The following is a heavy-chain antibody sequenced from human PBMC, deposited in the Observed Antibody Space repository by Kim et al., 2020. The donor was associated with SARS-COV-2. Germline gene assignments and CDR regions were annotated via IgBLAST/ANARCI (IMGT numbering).Heavy chain of an antibody. V-gene: IGHV3-23*03. CDR2: IYSGGSST. J-gene: IGHJ4*02. D-gene: IGHD2-8*01. CDR1: GFTFSSYA. CDR3: AKQQFTGYCTNGVCYSPLDY. Sequence: GGSLRLSCAASGFTFSSYAMSWVRQAPGKGLEWVSVIYSGGSSTYYADSVKGRFTISRDNSKNTLYLQMNSLRAEDTAVYYCAKQQFTGYCTNGVCYSPLDYWGQGTLVTVSS.